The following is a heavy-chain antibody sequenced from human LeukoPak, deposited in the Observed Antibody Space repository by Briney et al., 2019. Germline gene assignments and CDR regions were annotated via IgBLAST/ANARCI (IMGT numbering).Heavy chain of an antibody. CDR1: GGSFSGYY. D-gene: IGHD2-15*01. J-gene: IGHJ4*02. Sequence: SETLSLTCAVYGGSFSGYYWSWIRQPPGKGLEWIGEINHSGSTNYNPSPKSRVTISVDTSKNQFSLKLSPVTAADTAVYYCARGRTIVVVVAATLRFDYWGQGTLVTVSS. CDR3: ARGRTIVVVVAATLRFDY. CDR2: INHSGST. V-gene: IGHV4-34*01.